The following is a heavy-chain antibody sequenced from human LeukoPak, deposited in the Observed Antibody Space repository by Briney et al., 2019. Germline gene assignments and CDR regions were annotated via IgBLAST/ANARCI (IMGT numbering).Heavy chain of an antibody. J-gene: IGHJ4*02. V-gene: IGHV1-69*05. CDR1: GYTFTSYG. Sequence: GASVKVSCKASGYTFTSYGISWVRQAPGQGLEWMGGIIPIFGTANYAQKFQGRVTITTDESTSTAYMELSSLRSEDTAVYYCARGTGIAAYFDYWGQGTLVTVSS. CDR3: ARGTGIAAYFDY. D-gene: IGHD6-13*01. CDR2: IIPIFGTA.